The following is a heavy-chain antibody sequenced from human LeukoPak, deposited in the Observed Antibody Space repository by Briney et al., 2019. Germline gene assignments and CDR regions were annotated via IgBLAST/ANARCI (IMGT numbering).Heavy chain of an antibody. CDR2: IWYDGSNK. Sequence: PGGSLRLSCAASGFTFSSYGMHWVRQAPGKGLEWVAVIWYDGSNKYYADSVKGRFTISRDNSKNTLYLQMNSLRAEDTAVYYCARDLYSDEDTAMVGYWGQGTLVTVSS. J-gene: IGHJ4*02. CDR3: ARDLYSDEDTAMVGY. D-gene: IGHD5-18*01. CDR1: GFTFSSYG. V-gene: IGHV3-33*01.